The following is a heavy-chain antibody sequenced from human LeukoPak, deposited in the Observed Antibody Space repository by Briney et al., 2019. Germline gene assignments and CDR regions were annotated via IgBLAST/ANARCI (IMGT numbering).Heavy chain of an antibody. CDR3: ARVPPNTVTTLQYFDY. J-gene: IGHJ4*02. V-gene: IGHV3-21*01. D-gene: IGHD4-17*01. CDR1: GFTFSSYS. Sequence: GGSLRLSCAASGFTFSSYSMNWVRQAPGKGLEWVSSISSSSSYIYYADSVKGRLTISRDNAKNSLYLQMNSLRAEDTAVYYCARVPPNTVTTLQYFDYWGQGTLVTVSS. CDR2: ISSSSSYI.